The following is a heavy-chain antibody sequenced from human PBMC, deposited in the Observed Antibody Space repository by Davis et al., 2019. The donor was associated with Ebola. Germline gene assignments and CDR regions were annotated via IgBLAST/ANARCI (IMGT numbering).Heavy chain of an antibody. Sequence: SETLSLTCTVSGGSISNYYWNWVRQPPGKGLEWIGYIYYSGTTSYNPSLKSRVTISVDTSKNQFSLKLSSVTAADTAVYYCARRYCSSTSCYVDDYWGQGTLVTVSS. CDR1: GGSISNYY. CDR3: ARRYCSSTSCYVDDY. D-gene: IGHD2-2*01. V-gene: IGHV4-59*12. J-gene: IGHJ4*02. CDR2: IYYSGTT.